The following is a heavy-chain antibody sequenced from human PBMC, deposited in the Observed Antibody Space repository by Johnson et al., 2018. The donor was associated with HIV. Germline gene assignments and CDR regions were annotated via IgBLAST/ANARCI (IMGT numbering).Heavy chain of an antibody. CDR1: GFTFSTYA. CDR3: AKDRFTMPVGDAFDI. J-gene: IGHJ3*02. V-gene: IGHV3-23*04. D-gene: IGHD3-22*01. CDR2: ISGSGGST. Sequence: VRLVETGGGLIQPGGSLRLSCAASGFTFSTYAMSWVRQAPGKGLEWVSAISGSGGSTYYADSVKGRFTISRDNSKNTLYLQMNSLRAEDTAVYYCAKDRFTMPVGDAFDIWGQGTMVTVSS.